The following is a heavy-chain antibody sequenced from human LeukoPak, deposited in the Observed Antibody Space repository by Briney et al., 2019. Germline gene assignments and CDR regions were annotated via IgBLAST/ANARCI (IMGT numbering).Heavy chain of an antibody. V-gene: IGHV4-39*01. CDR3: ARLLVDSSGYYAPFNY. CDR1: GRSNSRSSYY. Sequence: SETQTLNCTVSGRSNSRSSYYWAWIRQPPGEGLEWLGKMYYDGSPSYIPSLTSRLTISVDTSKYQFSLKLSSVTAADTAVYYCARLLVDSSGYYAPFNYWGQGTLVTASS. CDR2: MYYDGSP. D-gene: IGHD3-22*01. J-gene: IGHJ4*02.